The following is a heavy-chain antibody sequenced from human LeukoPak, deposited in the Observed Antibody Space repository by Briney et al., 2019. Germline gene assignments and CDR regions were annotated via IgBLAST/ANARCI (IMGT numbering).Heavy chain of an antibody. D-gene: IGHD6-13*01. J-gene: IGHJ4*02. CDR1: GYSISSGYY. Sequence: SETLSLTCTVSGYSISSGYYWGWIRQPPGKGLEWIGSIYHSGSTYYNPSLKSRVTISVDTSKNQFSLKLSSVTAADTAVYYCARDPSSSWYPGPDYWGQGTLVTVSS. CDR2: IYHSGST. CDR3: ARDPSSSWYPGPDY. V-gene: IGHV4-38-2*02.